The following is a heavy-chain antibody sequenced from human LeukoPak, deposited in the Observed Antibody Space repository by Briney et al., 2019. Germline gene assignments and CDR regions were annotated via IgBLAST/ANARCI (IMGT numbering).Heavy chain of an antibody. Sequence: PGGSLRLSCAASGFTFSSYAMHWVRQAPGKGLEWVAVISYDGSNKYYADSVKGRFTISRDNSKNTLYLQMNSLRAEDTAVYYCARAPLVAPAALYAFDIWGQGTMVTVSS. V-gene: IGHV3-30-3*01. CDR1: GFTFSSYA. D-gene: IGHD2-2*01. CDR2: ISYDGSNK. J-gene: IGHJ3*02. CDR3: ARAPLVAPAALYAFDI.